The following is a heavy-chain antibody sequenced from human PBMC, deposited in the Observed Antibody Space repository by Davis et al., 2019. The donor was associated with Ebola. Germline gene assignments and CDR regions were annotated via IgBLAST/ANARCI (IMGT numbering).Heavy chain of an antibody. Sequence: GESLKISCAASGFTFSSYSMNWVRQAPGKGLEWVSYISSSSSTIYYADSVKGRFTISRDNAKNSLYLQMNSLRDEDTAVYYCARSEVVAATRVPDYWGQGTLVTVSS. CDR2: ISSSSSTI. CDR1: GFTFSSYS. V-gene: IGHV3-48*02. J-gene: IGHJ4*02. D-gene: IGHD2-15*01. CDR3: ARSEVVAATRVPDY.